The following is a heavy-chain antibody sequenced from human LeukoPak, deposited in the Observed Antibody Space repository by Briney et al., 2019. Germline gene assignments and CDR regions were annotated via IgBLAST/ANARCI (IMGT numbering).Heavy chain of an antibody. V-gene: IGHV4-59*11. CDR1: GGSISSHY. CDR2: IYYSGST. D-gene: IGHD3-10*01. CDR3: ARNRDWFDP. J-gene: IGHJ5*02. Sequence: SETLSLTCTVSGGSISSHYWSWIRQPPGKGLEWIGYIYYSGSTNYNPSLKSRVTISVDTSKNQFSLKLSSVTAADTAVYYCARNRDWFDPWGQGTQVTVSS.